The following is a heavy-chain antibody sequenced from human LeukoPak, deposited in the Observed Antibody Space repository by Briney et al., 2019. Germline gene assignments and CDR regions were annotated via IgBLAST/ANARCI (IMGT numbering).Heavy chain of an antibody. V-gene: IGHV1-18*04. D-gene: IGHD2-2*01. J-gene: IGHJ5*02. CDR1: GYTFTGYY. CDR3: ARESSSTSCYSMGGCWFDP. Sequence: ASVKVSCKASGYTFTGYYMHWVRQAPGQGLEWMGWISAYNGNTNYAQKLQGRVTMTTDTSTSTAYMELRSLRSDDTAVYYCARESSSTSCYSMGGCWFDPWGQGTLVAVSS. CDR2: ISAYNGNT.